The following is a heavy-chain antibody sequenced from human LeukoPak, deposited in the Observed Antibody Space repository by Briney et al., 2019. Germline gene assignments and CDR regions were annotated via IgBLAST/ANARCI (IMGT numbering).Heavy chain of an antibody. D-gene: IGHD3-22*01. Sequence: ASVKVSCKASGYTFTSYGISWVRQAPGQGLEWVGWISAYNGNTNYAQKLQGRVTMTTDTSTSTAYMELRSLRSDDTAVYYCARAVLSYYYDSSGYSGVDYWGQGTLVTVSS. V-gene: IGHV1-18*01. CDR1: GYTFTSYG. CDR3: ARAVLSYYYDSSGYSGVDY. CDR2: ISAYNGNT. J-gene: IGHJ4*02.